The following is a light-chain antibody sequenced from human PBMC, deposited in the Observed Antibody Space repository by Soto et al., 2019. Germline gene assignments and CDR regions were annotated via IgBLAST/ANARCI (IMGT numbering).Light chain of an antibody. V-gene: IGKV1-5*01. CDR3: QQYNSYWT. CDR2: DAS. J-gene: IGKJ1*01. Sequence: DIQMTQSPSTLSGSVGDRVTITCRASQNIGGWLAWYQQKPGKAPNLLIYDASTLESGVPSRFSGSGSGTEFTLTISSLQPDDFATYYCQQYNSYWTFGQGTKV. CDR1: QNIGGW.